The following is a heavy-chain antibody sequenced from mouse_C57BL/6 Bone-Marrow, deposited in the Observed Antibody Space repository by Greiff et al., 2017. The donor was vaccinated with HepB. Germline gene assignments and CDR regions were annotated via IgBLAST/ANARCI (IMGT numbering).Heavy chain of an antibody. D-gene: IGHD1-1*01. CDR1: GYTFTSYW. CDR2: IDPNSGGT. CDR3: ARWGYYYGSSYGGFAY. J-gene: IGHJ3*01. Sequence: QVQLQQPGAELVKPGASVKLSCKASGYTFTSYWMHWVKQRPGRGLEWIGRIDPNSGGTKYNEKFKSKATLTVDKPSSTAYMQLSSLTSEDSAVYDCARWGYYYGSSYGGFAYWGQGTLVTVSA. V-gene: IGHV1-72*01.